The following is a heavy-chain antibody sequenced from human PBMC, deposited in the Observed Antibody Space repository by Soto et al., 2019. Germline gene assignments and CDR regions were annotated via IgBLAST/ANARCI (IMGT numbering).Heavy chain of an antibody. J-gene: IGHJ1*01. CDR2: IYYSGST. CDR3: ATGVQH. Sequence: QVQLQESGPGLVKPSQTLSLTCTVSGGSISSGGYHWSWIRQHPRKALEWIAYIYYSGSTYYNPSLNSRLTLSVDPSKHLFSLKLSSVAAADTAVYYWATGVQHWGQGTLVTVSS. V-gene: IGHV4-31*03. CDR1: GGSISSGGYH.